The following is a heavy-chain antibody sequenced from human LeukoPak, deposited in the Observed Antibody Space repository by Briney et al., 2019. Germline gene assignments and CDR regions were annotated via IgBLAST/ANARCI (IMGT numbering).Heavy chain of an antibody. CDR1: GLTFSSYG. CDR2: ISYDGTIR. D-gene: IGHD2-2*01. CDR3: AKGGCSSTTCYLANP. J-gene: IGHJ5*02. Sequence: PGGSLRLSCAASGLTFSSYGMHWVRQAPGKGLEWVAVISYDGTIRNYADSVKGRFTISRGNSKNTLYLQMNSLTAEDTALYYCAKGGCSSTTCYLANPWGQGTLVTVSS. V-gene: IGHV3-30*18.